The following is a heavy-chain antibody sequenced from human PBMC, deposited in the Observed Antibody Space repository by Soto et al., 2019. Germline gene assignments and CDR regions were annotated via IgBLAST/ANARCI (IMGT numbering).Heavy chain of an antibody. J-gene: IGHJ4*02. D-gene: IGHD1-26*01. CDR2: IYYSGST. V-gene: IGHV4-31*03. Sequence: QVQLQESGPGLVKPSQTLSFTCTVSGGSVSSGGYYWSWIRQHPGRGLEWIGYIYYSGSTYYNPSLKSRITISMDTSKNQFSLKLSSVTAADTAVYYCAKGDKWESLLDYWGQGTLVTVSS. CDR1: GGSVSSGGYY. CDR3: AKGDKWESLLDY.